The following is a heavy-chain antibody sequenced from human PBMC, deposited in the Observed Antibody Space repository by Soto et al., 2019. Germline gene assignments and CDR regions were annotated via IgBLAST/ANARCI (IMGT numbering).Heavy chain of an antibody. CDR1: GFSFSLYV. V-gene: IGHV3-30*18. CDR2: IAFDASRQ. CDR3: AKDLGGGSDAVY. D-gene: IGHD3-16*01. Sequence: QVQLVESGGGVVQPGRSLRLSCAASGFSFSLYVMHWVRQAPGKGPEWVSTIAFDASRQWHADSVQGRFTTSRDNSRNILFLQMDSLRPEDTALYYCAKDLGGGSDAVYLGQGTLVTVSS. J-gene: IGHJ4*02.